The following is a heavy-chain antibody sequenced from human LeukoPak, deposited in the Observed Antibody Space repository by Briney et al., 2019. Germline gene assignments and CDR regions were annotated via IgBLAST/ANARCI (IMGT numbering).Heavy chain of an antibody. D-gene: IGHD5-24*01. CDR1: GFNFITAA. V-gene: IGHV3-23*01. Sequence: GGSLRLSCAASGFNFITAAMTWVRQAPGKGLEWVSLIGSSGGSTYYADSVKGRFTISRDNFNHTLSLQMNSLRVEDTAIYYCVKDIQLSTWGIGTMVTVSS. CDR3: VKDIQLST. CDR2: IGSSGGST. J-gene: IGHJ3*01.